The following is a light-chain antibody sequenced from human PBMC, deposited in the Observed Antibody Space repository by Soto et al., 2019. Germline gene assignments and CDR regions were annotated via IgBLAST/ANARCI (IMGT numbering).Light chain of an antibody. Sequence: EIVLTQSPGTLSLYPGERATLSCRASQSVDINLAWYQKKAGQAPRLLIYDASNRATGIPARFSGSGSGTDFTLTISSLEPEDFAVYYCQQRSNWRFGQGTRLEIK. CDR2: DAS. V-gene: IGKV3-11*01. J-gene: IGKJ5*01. CDR3: QQRSNWR. CDR1: QSVDIN.